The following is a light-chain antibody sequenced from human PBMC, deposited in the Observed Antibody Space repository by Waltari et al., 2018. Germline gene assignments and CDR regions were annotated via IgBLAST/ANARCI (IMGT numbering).Light chain of an antibody. J-gene: IGLJ2*01. Sequence: QSALTQPASVSGSPGQSSTISCTGTSSDVGGYNYVSWYQQHPGKAPKLMIYDVSKRPSGVSNRFSGSKSGNTASLTISGLQAEDEADYYCSSYTSSSLGVFGGGTKLTVL. CDR1: SSDVGGYNY. CDR2: DVS. CDR3: SSYTSSSLGV. V-gene: IGLV2-14*01.